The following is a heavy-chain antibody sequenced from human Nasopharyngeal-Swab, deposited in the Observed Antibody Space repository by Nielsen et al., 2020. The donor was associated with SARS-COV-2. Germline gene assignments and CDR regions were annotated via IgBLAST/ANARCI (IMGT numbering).Heavy chain of an antibody. J-gene: IGHJ4*02. CDR2: IGTAGDT. D-gene: IGHD1-26*01. CDR1: GFTSSSYD. Sequence: GGLLRPPCAAPGFTSSSYDMHWVRQATAKGLEWVSAIGTAGDTYYLDSGKGRYTISRENAKNSLYLQMNSLRAGDTAVYYCARGSGDGVVDYWGQGTLVTVSS. V-gene: IGHV3-13*01. CDR3: ARGSGDGVVDY.